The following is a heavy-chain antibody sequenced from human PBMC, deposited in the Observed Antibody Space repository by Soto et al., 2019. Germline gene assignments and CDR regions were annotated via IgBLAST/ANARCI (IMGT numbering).Heavy chain of an antibody. V-gene: IGHV4-31*03. CDR2: IYYSGST. Sequence: SETLSLTCTVSGGSISSGGYYWSWIRQHPGKGLEWIGYIYYSGSTYYNPSLKNRVTISVDTSKNQFSLKLSSVTAADTAVYYCATSTVTTIEDYYYYYGMDVWGQGTTVTVSS. CDR1: GGSISSGGYY. J-gene: IGHJ6*02. D-gene: IGHD4-17*01. CDR3: ATSTVTTIEDYYYYYGMDV.